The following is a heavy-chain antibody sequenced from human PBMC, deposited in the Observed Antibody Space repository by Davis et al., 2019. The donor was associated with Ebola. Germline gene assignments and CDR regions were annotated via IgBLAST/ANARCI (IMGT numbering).Heavy chain of an antibody. CDR2: ISSSSSTI. Sequence: PGGSLRLSCAASGFTFSSYSMNWVRQAPGKGLEWVSYISSSSSTIYYADSVKGRFTISRDNAKNSLYLQMNSLRDEDTAVYYCARDQGYCSGGSCYARGGDYYYYGMDVWGQGTTVTVSS. CDR1: GFTFSSYS. CDR3: ARDQGYCSGGSCYARGGDYYYYGMDV. V-gene: IGHV3-48*02. J-gene: IGHJ6*02. D-gene: IGHD2-15*01.